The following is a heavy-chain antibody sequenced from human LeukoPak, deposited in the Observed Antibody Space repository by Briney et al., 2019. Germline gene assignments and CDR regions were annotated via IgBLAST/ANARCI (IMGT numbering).Heavy chain of an antibody. V-gene: IGHV3-21*01. CDR1: GFTFSSYS. D-gene: IGHD6-19*01. CDR3: ARDRKRYSSGWEANDY. J-gene: IGHJ4*02. CDR2: ISSSSSYI. Sequence: PGGPLRLSCAASGFTFSSYSMNWVRQAPGKGLEWVSSISSSSSYIYYADSVKGRFTISRDNAKNSLYLQMNSLRAEDTAVYYCARDRKRYSSGWEANDYWGQGTLVTVSS.